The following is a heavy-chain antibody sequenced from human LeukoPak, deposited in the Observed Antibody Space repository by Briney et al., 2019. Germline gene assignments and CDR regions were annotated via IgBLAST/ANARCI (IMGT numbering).Heavy chain of an antibody. CDR2: IYYSGST. J-gene: IGHJ6*02. D-gene: IGHD3-3*01. Sequence: SETLSLTCTVSGGSISSYYWSWIRQPPGKGLEWIGYIYYSGSTNYNPSLKSRVTISVDTSKNQFSLKLSSVTAADTAVYYCARLGGLPGFYYCYGMDVWGQGTTVTVSS. V-gene: IGHV4-59*08. CDR3: ARLGGLPGFYYCYGMDV. CDR1: GGSISSYY.